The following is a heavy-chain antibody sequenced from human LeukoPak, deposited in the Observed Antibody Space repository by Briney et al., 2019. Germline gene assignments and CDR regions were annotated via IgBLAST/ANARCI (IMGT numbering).Heavy chain of an antibody. CDR2: IKQDGSEK. J-gene: IGHJ6*02. D-gene: IGHD2-2*01. V-gene: IGHV3-7*05. CDR1: GFTFSSYW. CDR3: ARGSVPAAMELYYYYGIDV. Sequence: GGSLRLSCAASGFTFSSYWMSWVRQAPGKGLEWVANIKQDGSEKYYVDSVKGRFTISRDNAKNSLYLQMNSLRAEDTAVYYCARGSVPAAMELYYYYGIDVWGQGTTVTVSS.